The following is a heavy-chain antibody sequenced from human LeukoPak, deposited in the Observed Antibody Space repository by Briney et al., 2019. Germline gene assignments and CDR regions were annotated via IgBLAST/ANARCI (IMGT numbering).Heavy chain of an antibody. CDR3: ARVERPYYFDY. J-gene: IGHJ4*02. V-gene: IGHV4-30-2*01. Sequence: SETLSLTCTVSGGSISSGGYYWSWIRQPPGKGLEWVGHIYHSGRTSYNPSLQGRVTISVDKSKSQFSLNLRSVTAADTAVYYCARVERPYYFDYWGQGSLVTVSS. CDR1: GGSISSGGYY. CDR2: IYHSGRT. D-gene: IGHD1-26*01.